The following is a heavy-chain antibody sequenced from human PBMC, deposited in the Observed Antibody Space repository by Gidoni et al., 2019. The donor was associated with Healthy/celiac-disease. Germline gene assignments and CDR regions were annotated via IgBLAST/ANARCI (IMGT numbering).Heavy chain of an antibody. CDR2: ISAYNGNT. CDR3: ARWAPYCSSTSCSVDP. CDR1: GYTFTRYG. J-gene: IGHJ5*02. D-gene: IGHD2-2*01. Sequence: QVQLVQSGAEVKKPGASVKVSCKASGYTFTRYGISWVRQAPGQGLEWMGWISAYNGNTNYAQKLQGRVTMTTDTSTSTAYMELRSLRSDDTAVYYCARWAPYCSSTSCSVDPWGQGTLVTVSS. V-gene: IGHV1-18*01.